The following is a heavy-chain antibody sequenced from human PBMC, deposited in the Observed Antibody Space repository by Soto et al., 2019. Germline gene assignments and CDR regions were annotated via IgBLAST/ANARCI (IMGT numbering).Heavy chain of an antibody. D-gene: IGHD3-3*01. J-gene: IGHJ4*02. CDR3: ARVNYDFWSGYYSLDY. V-gene: IGHV1-18*01. Sequence: GASVKVSCKASGYTFTSYGISWVRQAPGQGLEWMGWISAYNGNTNYAQKLQGRVTMTTDTSTSTAYMELRSLRSDDTAVYYCARVNYDFWSGYYSLDYWGQGTLVTVSS. CDR2: ISAYNGNT. CDR1: GYTFTSYG.